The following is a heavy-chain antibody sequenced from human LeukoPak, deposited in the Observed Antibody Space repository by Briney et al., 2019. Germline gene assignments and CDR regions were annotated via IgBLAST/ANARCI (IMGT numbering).Heavy chain of an antibody. Sequence: GGSLRLSCAASGFTFDDYAMHWVRQAPGKGLEWVSGISWNSGNIGYADSVKGRFTISRDNANNSLYLQMNRVRGGGVGVYYCAKGSYYDFWSGYFDVWGKGTTVTVSS. V-gene: IGHV3-9*03. D-gene: IGHD3-3*01. CDR3: AKGSYYDFWSGYFDV. CDR2: ISWNSGNI. CDR1: GFTFDDYA. J-gene: IGHJ6*04.